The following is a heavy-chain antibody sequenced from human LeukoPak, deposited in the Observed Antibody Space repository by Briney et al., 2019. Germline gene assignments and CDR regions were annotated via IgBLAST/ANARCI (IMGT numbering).Heavy chain of an antibody. CDR1: GFTFSNYA. V-gene: IGHV3-23*01. CDR3: ARGIVGIIPIDY. CDR2: LSGTGGSI. D-gene: IGHD1-26*01. Sequence: PGGSLRLSCAASGFTFSNYAMSWVRQAPGKGLEWVSTLSGTGGSIYYADSVRGRFTISRDNSKNTLYLHMNSLRAEDTAVYYCARGIVGIIPIDYWGQGTLVTVSS. J-gene: IGHJ4*02.